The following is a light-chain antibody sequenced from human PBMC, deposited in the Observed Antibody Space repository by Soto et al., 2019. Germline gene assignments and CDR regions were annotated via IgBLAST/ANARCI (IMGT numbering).Light chain of an antibody. V-gene: IGLV3-21*04. Sequence: SYELTQPPSVSVAPGKTARITCEENNIGSDSVHWYQQKPGQAPVLVISYDNDRPSGIPERFSGSNSGNTATLIISRVEAGDEADYFCQVWDSSSDLGIFGGGTQLTVL. CDR2: YDN. J-gene: IGLJ7*01. CDR3: QVWDSSSDLGI. CDR1: NIGSDS.